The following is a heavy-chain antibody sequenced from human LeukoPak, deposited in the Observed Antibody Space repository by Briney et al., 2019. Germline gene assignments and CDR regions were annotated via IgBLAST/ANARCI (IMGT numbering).Heavy chain of an antibody. CDR1: GFTFSTYW. V-gene: IGHV3-7*01. CDR2: IKLDGSEK. Sequence: GGSLRLSCAVSGFTFSTYWMSWLRQAPGKGLEWVANIKLDGSEKYYVDSVKGRFTISRDNSKNSLYLQMNSLRAEDTAVYYCARDNVRLFDYWGRELWSPSPQ. CDR3: ARDNVRLFDY. D-gene: IGHD6-6*01. J-gene: IGHJ4*02.